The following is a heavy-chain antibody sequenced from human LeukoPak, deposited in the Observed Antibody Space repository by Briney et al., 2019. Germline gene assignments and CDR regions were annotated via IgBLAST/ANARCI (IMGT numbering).Heavy chain of an antibody. Sequence: GGSLRLSCAASGFTFSSYGMSWVRQAPGKGLEWVSGISDSGGSTYYADSVKGRFTISRDNSKNTMYLQMNSLRAEDTAVYYCAKADYCSSTSCYYYYYGMDVWGQGTTVTVSS. CDR3: AKADYCSSTSCYYYYYGMDV. CDR2: ISDSGGST. J-gene: IGHJ6*02. V-gene: IGHV3-23*01. D-gene: IGHD2-2*01. CDR1: GFTFSSYG.